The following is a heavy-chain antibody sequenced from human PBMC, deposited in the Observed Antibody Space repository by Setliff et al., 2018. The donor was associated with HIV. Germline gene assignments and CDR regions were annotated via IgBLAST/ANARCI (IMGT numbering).Heavy chain of an antibody. CDR1: GYTFTSYA. V-gene: IGHV1-3*01. D-gene: IGHD3-10*01. Sequence: ASVKVSCKASGYTFTSYAMHWVRQAPGQRLEWMGWINAGNGNTKYSQKFQGRVTITRDTSASTAYMELSSLRSEDTAVYYCAREGKFRYYYYMDVWGKGPRSPSP. J-gene: IGHJ6*03. CDR3: AREGKFRYYYYMDV. CDR2: INAGNGNT.